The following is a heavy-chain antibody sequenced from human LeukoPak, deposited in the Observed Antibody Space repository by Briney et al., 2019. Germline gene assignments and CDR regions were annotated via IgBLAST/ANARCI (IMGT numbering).Heavy chain of an antibody. V-gene: IGHV4-59*01. J-gene: IGHJ6*03. Sequence: PSETLSLTCTVSGGSISSYYWSWIRQPPGKGLEWIGYIYYSGSTNYNPSLKSRVTISVDTSKNQFSLKLSSVTAADTAVYYCASGSGIYYYYYYLDVWGKGTTVTVSS. CDR1: GGSISSYY. D-gene: IGHD3-10*01. CDR2: IYYSGST. CDR3: ASGSGIYYYYYYLDV.